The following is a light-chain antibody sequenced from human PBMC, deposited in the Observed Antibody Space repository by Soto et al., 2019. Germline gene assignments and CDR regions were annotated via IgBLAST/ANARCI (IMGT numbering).Light chain of an antibody. CDR2: DAS. Sequence: EVGLSQSPATLSLSPGERATLSCRASQSVSSYLAWYQQKPGQAPRLLIYDASNRATGIPARFSGSGSGTDFTLTISSLEPGDFAVYYCQQRSNRLTFGGGTKVDSK. CDR1: QSVSSY. V-gene: IGKV3-11*01. J-gene: IGKJ4*01. CDR3: QQRSNRLT.